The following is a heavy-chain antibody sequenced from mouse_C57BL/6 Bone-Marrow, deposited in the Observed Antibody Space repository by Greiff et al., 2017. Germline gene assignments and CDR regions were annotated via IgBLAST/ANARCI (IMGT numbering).Heavy chain of an antibody. Sequence: VKLQQPGAELVKPGASVELSCKASGYTFTSYWMHWVKQRPGQGLEWIGMIHPNSGSTNYNEKFKSKATLTVDKSSSTAYMQLSSLTSEDSAVYYCARGGLYYYGSSPAYWGQGTLVTVSA. CDR2: IHPNSGST. CDR1: GYTFTSYW. J-gene: IGHJ3*01. CDR3: ARGGLYYYGSSPAY. D-gene: IGHD1-1*01. V-gene: IGHV1-64*01.